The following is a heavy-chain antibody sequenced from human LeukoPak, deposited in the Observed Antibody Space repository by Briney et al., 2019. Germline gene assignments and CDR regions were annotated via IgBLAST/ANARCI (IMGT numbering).Heavy chain of an antibody. CDR2: ISSSSSTI. V-gene: IGHV3-48*02. J-gene: IGHJ4*02. Sequence: GGSLRLSCAASGFTFSSYSMNWVRQAPGKGLEWVSYISSSSSTIYYADSVKGRFTISRDNAKNSLYLQMSSLRDEDTAVYYCARGQTDSSSWCPDYWGQGTLVTVSS. CDR3: ARGQTDSSSWCPDY. CDR1: GFTFSSYS. D-gene: IGHD6-13*01.